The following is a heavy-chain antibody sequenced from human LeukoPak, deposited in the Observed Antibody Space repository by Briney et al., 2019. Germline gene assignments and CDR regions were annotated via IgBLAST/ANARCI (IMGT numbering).Heavy chain of an antibody. V-gene: IGHV3-30*18. CDR3: AKPYYYDSSGYFQH. CDR2: ISYDGSNK. J-gene: IGHJ1*01. D-gene: IGHD3-22*01. CDR1: GFTFRNYG. Sequence: GGSLRLSCAASGFTFRNYGMHWVRQAPGKGLEWVAVISYDGSNKYYADSVKGRFTISRDNSKNTLYLQMNSLRAEDTAVYYCAKPYYYDSSGYFQHWGQGTLVTVSS.